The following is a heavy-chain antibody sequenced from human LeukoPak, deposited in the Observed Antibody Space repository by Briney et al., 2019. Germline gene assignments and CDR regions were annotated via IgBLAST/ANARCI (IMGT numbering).Heavy chain of an antibody. D-gene: IGHD2-2*01. J-gene: IGHJ6*03. CDR1: GFTFSSYG. V-gene: IGHV3-33*01. CDR2: IWYDGSNK. CDR3: ARYCCSTSPRYYYYMDV. Sequence: GGSLRLSCAASGFTFSSYGMHWVRQAPGKGLEWVAVIWYDGSNKYYADSVKGRFTISRDNSKNTLYLQMNSLRAEDTAVYYCARYCCSTSPRYYYYMDVWGKGTTVTVSS.